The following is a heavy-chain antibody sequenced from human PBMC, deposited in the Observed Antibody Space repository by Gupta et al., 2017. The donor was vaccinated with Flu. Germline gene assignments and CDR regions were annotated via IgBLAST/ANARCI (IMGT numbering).Heavy chain of an antibody. CDR2: IYYGGDT. CDR3: ARHVGWFGESDY. D-gene: IGHD3-10*01. J-gene: IGHJ4*02. V-gene: IGHV4-39*01. CDR1: DGSISSSYYN. Sequence: QLQMQESGPGLVKPSETLSLTCTVSDGSISSSYYNWGWIRQPPGKGLEWIATIYYGGDTYYSPSLKSRVTISVDTSKNQFSLKMRSVTAADTAVYYGARHVGWFGESDYWGQGTLVTVSS.